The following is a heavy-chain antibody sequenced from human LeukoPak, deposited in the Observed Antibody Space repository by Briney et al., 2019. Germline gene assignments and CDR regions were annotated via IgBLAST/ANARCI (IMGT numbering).Heavy chain of an antibody. V-gene: IGHV3-30*03. CDR1: GFTFSSYD. CDR3: ARERDWYFDL. J-gene: IGHJ2*01. CDR2: ISYDGSNK. Sequence: PGRSLRLSCAASGFTFSSYDIHWVRQAPGKGLAWVTFISYDGSNKYYADSVKGRFTVSRDNSKNTLYLQMNSLRAEDTAVYYCARERDWYFDLWGRGTLVTVSS.